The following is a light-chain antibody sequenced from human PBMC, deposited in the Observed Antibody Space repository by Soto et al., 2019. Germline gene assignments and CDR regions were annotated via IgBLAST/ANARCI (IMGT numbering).Light chain of an antibody. J-gene: IGKJ1*01. Sequence: DIQMTQSPASLSASVGDRVTITCRTSQSISYYLNWYQQKPGKAPNLLIYSASSLQSGVPSRFSGSGSGTDFTLTINSLQPEDFATYYCQQYYSYPPWTFGQGTKVDIK. CDR2: SAS. V-gene: IGKV1-39*01. CDR1: QSISYY. CDR3: QQYYSYPPWT.